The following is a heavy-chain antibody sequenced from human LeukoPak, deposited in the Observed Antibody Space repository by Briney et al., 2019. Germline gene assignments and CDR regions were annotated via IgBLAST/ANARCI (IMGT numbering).Heavy chain of an antibody. V-gene: IGHV1-46*01. D-gene: IGHD2-2*01. J-gene: IGHJ4*02. CDR2: INPSGGST. CDR1: GYTFTSYY. Sequence: ASVKVSCKASGYTFTSYYMHWVRQAPGQGLEWMGIINPSGGSTSYAQKFQGRVTMTRDTSTSTIYMELSSLRSEDTAVYYCARGSCSTTNCPSFDYWGQGTLVTVSS. CDR3: ARGSCSTTNCPSFDY.